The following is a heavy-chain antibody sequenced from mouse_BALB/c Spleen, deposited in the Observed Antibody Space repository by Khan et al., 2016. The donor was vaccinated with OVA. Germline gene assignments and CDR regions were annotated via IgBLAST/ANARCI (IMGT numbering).Heavy chain of an antibody. D-gene: IGHD1-1*01. J-gene: IGHJ3*01. V-gene: IGHV1-77*01. CDR3: ARSYDGAWFAY. Sequence: QVQLQQSGPELVKPGAAVKMSCKASGYTFTDYVISWVKQRTGQGPEWIGELSPGSGSTYYNEKFKGKATLTADKSSNTAYMQLSSLTSEDSAVYFCARSYDGAWFAYWGQGTLVTVSA. CDR2: LSPGSGST. CDR1: GYTFTDYV.